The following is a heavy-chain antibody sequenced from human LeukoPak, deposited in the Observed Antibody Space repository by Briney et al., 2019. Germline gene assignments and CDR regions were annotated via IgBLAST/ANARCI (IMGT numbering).Heavy chain of an antibody. J-gene: IGHJ4*02. D-gene: IGHD3-22*01. CDR2: IHYSGFT. V-gene: IGHV4-59*08. CDR1: GGSIVSYH. CDR3: SRREDSGTSGYYGL. Sequence: SETLSLTWTVSGGSIVSYHWSWIRQPPGKGLEWIGYIHYSGFTNYNPSLKSRVTISVDTSKNQLSLKLSSVTAADTAVYYCSRREDSGTSGYYGLWGQGTLVTVSS.